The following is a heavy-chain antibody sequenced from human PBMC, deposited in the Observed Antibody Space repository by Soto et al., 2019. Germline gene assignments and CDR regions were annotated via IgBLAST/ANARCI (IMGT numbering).Heavy chain of an antibody. CDR2: IYYSGST. CDR1: GGSFSGYY. CDR3: ASLYSGYDLDYYYMDV. V-gene: IGHV4-34*01. Sequence: PSETLSLTCAVYGGSFSGYYWSWIRQPPGKGLEWIGSIYYSGSTYYNPSLKSRVTISVDTSKNQFSLKLSSVTAADTAVYYCASLYSGYDLDYYYMDVWGKGTTVTVSS. D-gene: IGHD5-12*01. J-gene: IGHJ6*03.